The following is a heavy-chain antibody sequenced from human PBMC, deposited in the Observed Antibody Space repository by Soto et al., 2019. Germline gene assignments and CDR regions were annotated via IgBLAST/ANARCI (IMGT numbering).Heavy chain of an antibody. V-gene: IGHV4-38-2*01. CDR2: ISYSGKT. J-gene: IGHJ4*02. Sequence: PSETLSLTCAVSGCSIASGYYWGWIRQPPGKGPEWIGSISYSGKTFYNPSLASRISIAVDTSKNQFSLRLTSVTAADAALYYCTRGAGAPWVRFDYWGQGTQVTVSS. D-gene: IGHD2-21*01. CDR3: TRGAGAPWVRFDY. CDR1: GCSIASGYY.